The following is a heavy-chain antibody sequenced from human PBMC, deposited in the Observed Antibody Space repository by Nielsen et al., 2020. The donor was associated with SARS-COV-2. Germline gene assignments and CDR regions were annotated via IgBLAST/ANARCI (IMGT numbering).Heavy chain of an antibody. Sequence: ASVKVSCKASGYTFTSYAMHWVRQAPGQRLEWMGWINAGNGNTKYSQKFQGRVTITADKSTSTAYMELSSLRSEDTAVYYCAREEDSSGSGAFDIWGQGTMVTVSS. CDR1: GYTFTSYA. J-gene: IGHJ3*02. V-gene: IGHV1-3*01. CDR3: AREEDSSGSGAFDI. D-gene: IGHD3-22*01. CDR2: INAGNGNT.